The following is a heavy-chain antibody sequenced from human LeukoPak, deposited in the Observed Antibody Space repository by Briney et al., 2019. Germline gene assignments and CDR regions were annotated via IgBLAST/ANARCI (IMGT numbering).Heavy chain of an antibody. V-gene: IGHV4-34*01. J-gene: IGHJ3*02. CDR1: GFTVSSNY. D-gene: IGHD3-22*01. CDR2: INHSGST. CDR3: ARGLNDSSGQDAFDI. Sequence: GSLRLSCAASGFTVSSNYMSWIRQPPGKGLEWIGEINHSGSTNYNPSLKSRVTISVDTSKNQFSLKLSSVTAADTAVYYCARGLNDSSGQDAFDIWGQGTMVTVSS.